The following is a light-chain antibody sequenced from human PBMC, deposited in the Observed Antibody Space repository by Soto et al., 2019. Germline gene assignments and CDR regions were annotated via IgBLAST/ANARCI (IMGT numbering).Light chain of an antibody. Sequence: VMTQSPSTLSVSQGERATLSCRASQSVSSNLAWYQQKPGQAPRLLIYGASSRATGIPDRFSGSGSGTDLTLTITRLEPEDFAVYYCQQYGDSLTFGGGTNVDIK. CDR1: QSVSSN. CDR3: QQYGDSLT. J-gene: IGKJ4*01. V-gene: IGKV3-20*01. CDR2: GAS.